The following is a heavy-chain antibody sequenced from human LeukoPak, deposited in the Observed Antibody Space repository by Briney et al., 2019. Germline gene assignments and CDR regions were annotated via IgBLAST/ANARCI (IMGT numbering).Heavy chain of an antibody. CDR3: ASCYYDSSGYYYFDY. D-gene: IGHD3-22*01. V-gene: IGHV1-2*02. Sequence: ASVKVSCKASGYTFSGHYMHWVRHAPGQGLERMGWIKPSSGATNYAQKFRGRVTMTRDTSNRTSYMELSRLRSDDTALYYRASCYYDSSGYYYFDYWGQGTLVTVSS. CDR1: GYTFSGHY. CDR2: IKPSSGAT. J-gene: IGHJ4*02.